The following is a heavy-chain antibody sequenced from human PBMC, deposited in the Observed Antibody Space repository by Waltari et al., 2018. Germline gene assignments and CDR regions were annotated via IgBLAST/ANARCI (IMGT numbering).Heavy chain of an antibody. CDR3: TTNPGY. J-gene: IGHJ4*02. CDR2: MKTDGTSI. V-gene: IGHV3-74*03. Sequence: EVQLVESGGGLVKPGGSLRLSCAAYGFSTDYWLDWVRQAPGKGLVWVSRMKTDGTSITYADSVKGRFTISRDSAKNTYYLQMNGLRAEDTAVYYCTTNPGYWGQGTLVTVSS. CDR1: GFSTDYW.